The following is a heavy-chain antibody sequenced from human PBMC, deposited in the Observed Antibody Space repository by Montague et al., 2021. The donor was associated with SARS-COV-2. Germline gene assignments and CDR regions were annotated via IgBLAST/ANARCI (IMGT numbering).Heavy chain of an antibody. CDR1: GGSISSYY. D-gene: IGHD3-9*01. Sequence: SETLSLTCTVSGGSISSYYWSWIRQPPGKGLEWIGYISYSGSTNYNPSLKSRVTMSVDTSKNHFSLKLNSVTAADSGIYYCARASLTDQFRIRGKSLDSWSPGTPVTVSS. J-gene: IGHJ4*02. CDR2: ISYSGST. CDR3: ARASLTDQFRIRGKSLDS. V-gene: IGHV4-59*12.